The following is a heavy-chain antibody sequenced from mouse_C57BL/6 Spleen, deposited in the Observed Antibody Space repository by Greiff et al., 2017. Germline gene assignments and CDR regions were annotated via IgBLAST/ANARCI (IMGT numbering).Heavy chain of an antibody. CDR3: ASRYDYEGWDFGV. V-gene: IGHV1-55*01. CDR1: GYTFTSYW. J-gene: IGHJ1*03. CDR2: IYPGSGST. Sequence: QVQLKQPGAELVKPGASVKMSCKASGYTFTSYWITWVKQRPGQGLEWIGDIYPGSGSTNYNEKFKSKATLTVDTSSSTAYMQLSSLTSEDSAVYYCASRYDYEGWDFGVWGTGATVTVSS. D-gene: IGHD2-4*01.